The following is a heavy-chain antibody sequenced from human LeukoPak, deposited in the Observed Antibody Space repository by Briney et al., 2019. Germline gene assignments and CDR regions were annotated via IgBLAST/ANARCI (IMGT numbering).Heavy chain of an antibody. CDR2: IFHSGST. CDR3: ARGEMATIFL. D-gene: IGHD5-24*01. CDR1: GYSMSRGYF. V-gene: IGHV4-38-2*02. Sequence: PSETLSLTCTVSGYSMSRGYFWGWIRQPPGKGLEWIASIFHSGSTYYNPSLKSRVTISVDTSKNQFSLTLSSVTAADTAVYFCARGEMATIFLWGQGTLVTVSS. J-gene: IGHJ4*02.